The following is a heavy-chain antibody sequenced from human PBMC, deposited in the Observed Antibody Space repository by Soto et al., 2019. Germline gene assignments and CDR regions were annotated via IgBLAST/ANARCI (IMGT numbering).Heavy chain of an antibody. CDR1: GFTVGNNY. Sequence: EVQLVESGGGLIQPGGSLKLSCAASGFTVGNNYMSWVRQAPGKGLECVSLIYSTGTTKYADSVKGRFTVSSDNAKSTLYLQKNSLRADDTAVYYCAKDGRGSGSHYNSFGYWGQGTLVTVS. CDR2: IYSTGTT. V-gene: IGHV3-53*01. CDR3: AKDGRGSGSHYNSFGY. J-gene: IGHJ4*02. D-gene: IGHD3-10*01.